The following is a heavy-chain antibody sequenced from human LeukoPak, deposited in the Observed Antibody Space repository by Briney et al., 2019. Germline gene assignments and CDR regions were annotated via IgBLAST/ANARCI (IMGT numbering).Heavy chain of an antibody. J-gene: IGHJ5*02. V-gene: IGHV4-59*12. CDR2: IYYSGST. CDR1: GGSISSYY. Sequence: SETLSLTCTVSGGSISSYYWSWIRQPPGKGLEWIGYIYYSGSTNYNPSLKSRVTISVDTSKNQFSLKLSSVTAADTAVYYCARGSVVDKNWFDPWGQGTLVTVSS. D-gene: IGHD3-22*01. CDR3: ARGSVVDKNWFDP.